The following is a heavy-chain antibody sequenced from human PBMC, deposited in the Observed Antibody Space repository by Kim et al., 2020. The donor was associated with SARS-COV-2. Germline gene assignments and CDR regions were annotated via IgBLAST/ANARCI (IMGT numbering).Heavy chain of an antibody. D-gene: IGHD3-22*01. Sequence: RVTISVDTSKNQFSLKLSSVTAADTAVYYCARGQDYDSSGYYYVAGYFDYWGQGTLVTVSS. V-gene: IGHV4-31*02. J-gene: IGHJ4*02. CDR3: ARGQDYDSSGYYYVAGYFDY.